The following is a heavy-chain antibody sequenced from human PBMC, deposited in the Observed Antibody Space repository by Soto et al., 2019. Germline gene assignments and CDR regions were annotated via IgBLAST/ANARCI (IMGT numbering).Heavy chain of an antibody. Sequence: ASVKVSCKASGYTFTSYGISWVRQAPGQGLEWMGWISAYNGNTNYAQKLQGRVTMTTDTSTSTAYMELRSLRSDDTAVYYCATGGLVVPAAAVAFDIWGKGTMVTVSS. CDR2: ISAYNGNT. CDR3: ATGGLVVPAAAVAFDI. D-gene: IGHD2-2*01. V-gene: IGHV1-18*01. J-gene: IGHJ3*02. CDR1: GYTFTSYG.